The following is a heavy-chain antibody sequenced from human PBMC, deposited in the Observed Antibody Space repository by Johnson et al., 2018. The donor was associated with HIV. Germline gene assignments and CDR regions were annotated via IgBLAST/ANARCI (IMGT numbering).Heavy chain of an antibody. V-gene: IGHV3-30*14. J-gene: IGHJ3*02. D-gene: IGHD6-19*01. CDR2: ISYDGSNK. CDR3: ARAAVAAPSAFDI. CDR1: GFTFSSYA. Sequence: QVQLVESGGGLVQPGGSLRLSCAASGFTFSSYAMHWVRQAPGKGLEWVAVISYDGSNKYYADSVKGRFTISRDNSKNTLYLQMNSLRAGDTAVYYCARAAVAAPSAFDIWGQGTMVTVSS.